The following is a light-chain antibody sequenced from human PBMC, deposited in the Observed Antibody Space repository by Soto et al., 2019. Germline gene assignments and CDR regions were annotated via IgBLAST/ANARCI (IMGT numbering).Light chain of an antibody. J-gene: IGKJ1*01. V-gene: IGKV1-5*03. CDR1: QSISSW. Sequence: IPRTQSHSRLSASVGDRVTITGRASQSISSWLAWYQRKPGKAPKLLIYKASSLESGVPSWFSSSGSGTEFTLTISSLQPDDFATYYCQQYNSYSTFGQGTKVDIK. CDR2: KAS. CDR3: QQYNSYST.